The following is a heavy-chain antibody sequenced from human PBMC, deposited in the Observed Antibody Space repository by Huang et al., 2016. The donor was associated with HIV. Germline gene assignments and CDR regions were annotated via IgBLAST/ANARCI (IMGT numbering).Heavy chain of an antibody. Sequence: QVHLRESGPGLVKPSETLSLSCSVSGDSMNSSYWNWVRQPPGKGLERICHGYVNGNTKYNPSLSSRVTIAVDTSKKHFYLKLNSVTAGDTAVYYCARRGVAAKHLDFWGQGIVVTVSS. CDR1: GDSMNSSY. CDR3: ARRGVAAKHLDF. J-gene: IGHJ4*02. CDR2: GYVNGNT. D-gene: IGHD3-10*01. V-gene: IGHV4-59*13.